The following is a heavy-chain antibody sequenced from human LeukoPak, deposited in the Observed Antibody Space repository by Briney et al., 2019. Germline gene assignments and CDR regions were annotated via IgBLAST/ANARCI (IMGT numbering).Heavy chain of an antibody. Sequence: PSETLSLTCTVSGGSISSYYWSWIRQPPGKGLEWIGYIHTSGSTNYNPSLKSRVTISVDTSKNQFSLKLSSVTAADTAVYYCARHSPLVRGVLLGDHQTNWFDPWGQGTLVTVSS. CDR2: IHTSGST. CDR3: ARHSPLVRGVLLGDHQTNWFDP. CDR1: GGSISSYY. D-gene: IGHD3-10*01. V-gene: IGHV4-4*09. J-gene: IGHJ5*02.